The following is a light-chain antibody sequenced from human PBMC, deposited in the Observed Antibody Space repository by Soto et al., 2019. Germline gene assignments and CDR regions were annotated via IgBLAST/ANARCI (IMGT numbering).Light chain of an antibody. CDR3: QQYNNWPFT. CDR1: QSISSN. J-gene: IGKJ3*01. V-gene: IGKV3-15*01. CDR2: GAS. Sequence: ERVMTQSPSTLSVSPWERSTLSCRASQSISSNLAWYQQKPGQAPRLLIYGASTRATGIPARFSGSGSGTEFTLTISSLQSEDFAVYYCQQYNNWPFTFGPGTKVDIK.